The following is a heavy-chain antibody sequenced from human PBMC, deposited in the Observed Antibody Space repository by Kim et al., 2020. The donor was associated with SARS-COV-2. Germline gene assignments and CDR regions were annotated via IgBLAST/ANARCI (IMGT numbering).Heavy chain of an antibody. CDR3: ARGIAAAALVGDYYYHGMDV. CDR2: ISAHNGYT. V-gene: IGHV1-18*04. J-gene: IGHJ6*02. Sequence: ASVKVSCKASGYTFTSYYISWVRQAPGQGLEWMGWISAHNGYTSYAQKFQGRVTMTPETATSTVYMELMSLRSDDTAVYYCARGIAAAALVGDYYYHGMDVWGQGTTVTVSS. CDR1: GYTFTSYY. D-gene: IGHD6-13*01.